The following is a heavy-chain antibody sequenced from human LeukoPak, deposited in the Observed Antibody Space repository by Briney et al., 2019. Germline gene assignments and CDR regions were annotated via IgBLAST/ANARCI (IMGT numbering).Heavy chain of an antibody. V-gene: IGHV4-4*07. CDR2: IYTSGTA. Sequence: PSETLSLTCTVSGGSISSYYWSWIRQPAGKGLEWIGRIYTSGTAHYNPSLKSRVTMSVDTSKNQFSLKLSSVTAADTAVYYCARLSTVTTSFDYWGQGTLVTVSS. D-gene: IGHD4-17*01. J-gene: IGHJ4*02. CDR3: ARLSTVTTSFDY. CDR1: GGSISSYY.